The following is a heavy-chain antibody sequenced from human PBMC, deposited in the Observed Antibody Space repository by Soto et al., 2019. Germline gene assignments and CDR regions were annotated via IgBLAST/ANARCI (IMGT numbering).Heavy chain of an antibody. Sequence: QVQLVESGGGLVKPGGSLTLSCVGSGFTLSDYYMSCIRQAPGKGPEWVACNGHTGSPIFYADSVKGRFTISRDNAKNSLYLQMNSLRAEDTALYYCARGSWYYCFDWWGQGTLVTVSS. CDR2: NGHTGSPI. CDR1: GFTLSDYY. CDR3: ARGSWYYCFDW. V-gene: IGHV3-11*01. D-gene: IGHD6-13*01. J-gene: IGHJ4*02.